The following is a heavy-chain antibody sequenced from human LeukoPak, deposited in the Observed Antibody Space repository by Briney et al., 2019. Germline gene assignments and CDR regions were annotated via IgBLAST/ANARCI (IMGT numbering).Heavy chain of an antibody. J-gene: IGHJ3*02. CDR3: ARAPDPRYYSITSCRLGAFDI. CDR1: GGSISSYY. V-gene: IGHV4-59*01. Sequence: SETLSLTCTVSGGSISSYYWSWIRQPPGKGLEWIGYIYYSGSTNYNPSLKSRVTISVDTSKNQSSLKLSSVTAADTAVYYCARAPDPRYYSITSCRLGAFDIWGQGTMVTVSS. D-gene: IGHD2-2*01. CDR2: IYYSGST.